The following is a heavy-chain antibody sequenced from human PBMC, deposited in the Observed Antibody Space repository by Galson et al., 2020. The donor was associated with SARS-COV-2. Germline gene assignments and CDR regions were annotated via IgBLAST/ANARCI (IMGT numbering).Heavy chain of an antibody. J-gene: IGHJ4*02. CDR1: GFILSDYY. D-gene: IGHD2-2*01. V-gene: IGHV3-21*01. Sequence: GVSLKISCAASGFILSDYYMSWVRQAPGKGLEWVSSISSSSSYKYYADSVKGRLTVSRDNAKRSLFLQVNSLRVEDTAVYYCARDSGLSRYFEYWGQGALVTVSS. CDR3: ARDSGLSRYFEY. CDR2: ISSSSSYK.